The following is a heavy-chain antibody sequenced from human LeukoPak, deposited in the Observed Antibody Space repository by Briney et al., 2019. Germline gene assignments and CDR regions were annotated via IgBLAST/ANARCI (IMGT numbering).Heavy chain of an antibody. D-gene: IGHD2-15*01. CDR2: ISSSSSYI. CDR1: GFTFSSYS. J-gene: IGHJ1*01. CDR3: AQQVGYCSSGSCYFTY. V-gene: IGHV3-21*04. Sequence: GGSLRLSCAASGFTFSSYSMNWVRQAPGKGLEWVSSISSSSSYIYYADSVKGRFTISRDKSKNTLSLQMNSLRAEDTAVYYCAQQVGYCSSGSCYFTYWGQGILVTVSS.